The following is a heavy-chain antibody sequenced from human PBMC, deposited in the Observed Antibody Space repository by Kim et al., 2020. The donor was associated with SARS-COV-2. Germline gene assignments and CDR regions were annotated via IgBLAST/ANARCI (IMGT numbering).Heavy chain of an antibody. D-gene: IGHD7-27*01. Sequence: YDPSLQSRVTISVDRSKNQFSLQLSSVTAADTAMYYCARELSTGDDAYDMWGQGTMVTVSS. J-gene: IGHJ3*02. V-gene: IGHV4-34*01. CDR3: ARELSTGDDAYDM.